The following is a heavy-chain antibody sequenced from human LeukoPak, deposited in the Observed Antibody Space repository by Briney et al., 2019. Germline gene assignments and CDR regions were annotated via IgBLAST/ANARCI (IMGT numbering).Heavy chain of an antibody. J-gene: IGHJ5*01. CDR3: ASQPFGSSWYWFDS. Sequence: SETLSLTCTVSGGSISSGGYYCSWIRQPPGKGLEWIGYAYYSGSINYNPSLKSRVTMSVDTSKNQFSLKLRSVTAADTAVYYCASQPFGSSWYWFDSWGQGTLVTVSS. D-gene: IGHD6-13*01. CDR1: GGSISSGGYY. V-gene: IGHV4-61*08. CDR2: AYYSGSI.